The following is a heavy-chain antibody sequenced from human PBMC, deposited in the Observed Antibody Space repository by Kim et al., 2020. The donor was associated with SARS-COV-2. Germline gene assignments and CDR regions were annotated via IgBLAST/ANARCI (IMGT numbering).Heavy chain of an antibody. CDR3: TTEATVTYFDY. V-gene: IGHV3-15*01. J-gene: IGHJ4*02. Sequence: DYAAPVKGRFTISRDDSKNTLYLQMNSLKTEDTAVYYCTTEATVTYFDYWGQGTLVTVSS. D-gene: IGHD4-17*01.